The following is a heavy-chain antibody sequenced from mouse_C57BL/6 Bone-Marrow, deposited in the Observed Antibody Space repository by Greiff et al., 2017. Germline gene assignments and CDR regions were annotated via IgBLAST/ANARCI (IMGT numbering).Heavy chain of an antibody. CDR1: GFTFSSYA. Sequence: DVKLVESGEGLVKPGGSLKLSCAASGFTFSSYAMSWVRQTPEKRLEWVAYISSGGDYIYYADTVKGRFTISRDNARNTLYLQMSSLKSEDTAMYYWTRGYYGSVYYYAMDYWGQGTSVTVSS. CDR2: ISSGGDYI. CDR3: TRGYYGSVYYYAMDY. V-gene: IGHV5-9-1*02. D-gene: IGHD1-1*01. J-gene: IGHJ4*01.